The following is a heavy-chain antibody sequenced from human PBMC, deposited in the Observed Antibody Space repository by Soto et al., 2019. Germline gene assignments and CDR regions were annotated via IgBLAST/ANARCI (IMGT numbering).Heavy chain of an antibody. Sequence: QVQLVQSGSEVKKPGSSVKVSCQASGGTFSSYAISWVRQAPGQGLEWMGGIIPIFGTANYAQKFQGRVTIIADESTSPAYMELSSLRSEDTAVYYCARMWRGEWADKYGMDVWGQGTTVTVSS. CDR1: GGTFSSYA. CDR3: ARMWRGEWADKYGMDV. V-gene: IGHV1-69*01. CDR2: IIPIFGTA. J-gene: IGHJ6*02. D-gene: IGHD3-10*01.